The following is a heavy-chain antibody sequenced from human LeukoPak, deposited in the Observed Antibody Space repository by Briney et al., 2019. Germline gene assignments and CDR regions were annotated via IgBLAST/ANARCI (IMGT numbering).Heavy chain of an antibody. Sequence: GGSLRLSCAASGFTFNNAWMSWVRQAPGKGLEWVGRIKSKTDGGTADYVAPVKGRFTISRDDAKNTVYLEMNSLKIEDTAVYFCTTGGSWYDPGHWGQGTLVTVSS. CDR3: TTGGSWYDPGH. V-gene: IGHV3-15*01. J-gene: IGHJ4*02. CDR2: IKSKTDGGTA. D-gene: IGHD6-13*01. CDR1: GFTFNNAW.